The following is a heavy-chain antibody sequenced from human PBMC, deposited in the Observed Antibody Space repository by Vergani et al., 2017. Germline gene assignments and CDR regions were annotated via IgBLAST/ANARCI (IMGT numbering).Heavy chain of an antibody. J-gene: IGHJ6*02. D-gene: IGHD3-9*01. CDR2: IIPIFGTA. CDR3: ALGRGRDILPGDYRRYSYGMDV. V-gene: IGHV1-69*13. Sequence: QVQLVQSGAEVKKPGSSVKVSCKASGGTFSSYAISWVRQAPGQGLEWMGRIIPIFGTANYAHKFQGRVTITADESTSTAYMELSSLRSEDTAVYYCALGRGRDILPGDYRRYSYGMDVWGQGTTVTVSS. CDR1: GGTFSSYA.